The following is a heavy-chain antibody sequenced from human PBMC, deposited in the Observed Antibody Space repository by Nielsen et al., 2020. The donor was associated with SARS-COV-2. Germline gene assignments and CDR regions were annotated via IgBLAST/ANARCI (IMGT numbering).Heavy chain of an antibody. CDR3: AKVSPPFRAVAREYYYNYGMDV. CDR2: IIPIIGTA. Sequence: SVKVSCKASGGTFSSYAISWVRQAPGQGLEWMGWIIPIIGTANYAQKFQGRVTITADQSTSTAYMELSSLRSEDTAVYYCAKVSPPFRAVAREYYYNYGMDVWGQGTTVTVSS. J-gene: IGHJ6*02. V-gene: IGHV1-69*13. D-gene: IGHD1-26*01. CDR1: GGTFSSYA.